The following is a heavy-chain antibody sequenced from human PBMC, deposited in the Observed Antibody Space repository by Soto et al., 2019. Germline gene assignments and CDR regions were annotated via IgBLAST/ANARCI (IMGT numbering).Heavy chain of an antibody. D-gene: IGHD4-4*01. J-gene: IGHJ4*02. CDR3: ARDSTVTTPFFDY. V-gene: IGHV4-31*03. Sequence: SETLSLTCTVSGGSISSGGYYWSWIRQHPGKGLEWIGYIYYSGSTYYNPSLKSRVTISVDTSKNQFSLKLSSVTAADTAVYYCARDSTVTTPFFDYWGQGTLVTV. CDR1: GGSISSGGYY. CDR2: IYYSGST.